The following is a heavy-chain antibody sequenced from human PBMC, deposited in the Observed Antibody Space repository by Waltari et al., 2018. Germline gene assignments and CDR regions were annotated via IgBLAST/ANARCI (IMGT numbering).Heavy chain of an antibody. V-gene: IGHV3-7*03. D-gene: IGHD3-10*01. CDR2: IKQDGSEK. CDR3: ARARGSDY. CDR1: EFTFGTYW. J-gene: IGHJ4*02. Sequence: EVQLVESGGGLVQPGGSLRLSCAASEFTFGTYWRSWVRQAPGKGLEWVDNIKQDGSEKYYVDSVKGRFTISRDNAKNSLYLQMNSLRAEDTAVYYCARARGSDYWGQGTLVTVSS.